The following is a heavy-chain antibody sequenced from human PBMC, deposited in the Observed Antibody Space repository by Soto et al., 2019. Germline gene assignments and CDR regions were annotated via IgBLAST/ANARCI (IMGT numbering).Heavy chain of an antibody. CDR1: GPTISIASDY. CDR3: ARYRISGSWSKFDY. CDR2: IYYNGST. V-gene: IGHV4-31*03. D-gene: IGHD6-13*01. Sequence: TLSPTCSVSGPTISIASDYWSWIRQHPGKCLEWVGNIYYNGSTYYSPSLKSRVTVWFDTSKNQFSLRLTSVTAADTAVYYCARYRISGSWSKFDYWGQGARVTVYS. J-gene: IGHJ4*02.